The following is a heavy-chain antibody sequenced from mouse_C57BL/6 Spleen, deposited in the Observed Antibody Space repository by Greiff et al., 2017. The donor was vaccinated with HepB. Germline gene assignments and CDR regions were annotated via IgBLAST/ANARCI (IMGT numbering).Heavy chain of an antibody. CDR2: IDPNSGGT. D-gene: IGHD1-1*01. Sequence: QVQLQQPGAELVMPGASVKLSCKASGYTFTSYWMHWVKQRPGRGLEWIGRIDPNSGGTKYNEKFKSKATLTVDKPSRTAYMQLSSLTSEDSAVYYCASSFGISYEGYYFDYWGQGTTLTVSS. J-gene: IGHJ2*01. CDR3: ASSFGISYEGYYFDY. V-gene: IGHV1-72*01. CDR1: GYTFTSYW.